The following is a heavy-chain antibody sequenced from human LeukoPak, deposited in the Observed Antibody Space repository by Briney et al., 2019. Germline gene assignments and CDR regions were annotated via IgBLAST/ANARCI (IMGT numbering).Heavy chain of an antibody. V-gene: IGHV4-34*01. CDR3: ARAWYFDL. CDR1: GGSFSGYY. CDR2: INHSGST. Sequence: SETLSLTCAVYGGSFSGYYWSWTRQPPGKGLEWIGEINHSGSTNYNPSLKSRVTISVDTSKNQFSLKLSSVTAADTAVYYCARAWYFDLWGRGTLVTVSS. J-gene: IGHJ2*01.